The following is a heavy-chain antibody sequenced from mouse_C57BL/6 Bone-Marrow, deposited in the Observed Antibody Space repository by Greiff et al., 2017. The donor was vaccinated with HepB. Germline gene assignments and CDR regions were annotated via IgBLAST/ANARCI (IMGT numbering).Heavy chain of an antibody. Sequence: QVQLQQPGAELVRPGTSVKLSCKASGYTFTSYWMHWVKQRPGQGLEWIGVIDPSDSYTNYNQKFKGKATLTVDTSSSTAYMQLSSLTSEGSAVYYCASLLFITTAGFAYWGQGTLVTVSA. D-gene: IGHD1-1*01. V-gene: IGHV1-59*01. CDR2: IDPSDSYT. CDR3: ASLLFITTAGFAY. J-gene: IGHJ3*01. CDR1: GYTFTSYW.